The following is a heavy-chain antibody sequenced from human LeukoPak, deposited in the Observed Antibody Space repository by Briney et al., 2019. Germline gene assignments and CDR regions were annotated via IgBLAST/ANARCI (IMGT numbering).Heavy chain of an antibody. CDR1: GGTFSSYA. V-gene: IGHV1-69*01. Sequence: SVKVSCKASGGTFSSYAISWVRQAPGQGLEWMGGIIPIFGTANYAQKFQGRVTITADESTSTAYMELSSLRSEDTAVYYCARVSLLVPDAFDIWGQGTMVTVSS. CDR2: IIPIFGTA. D-gene: IGHD3-16*02. CDR3: ARVSLLVPDAFDI. J-gene: IGHJ3*02.